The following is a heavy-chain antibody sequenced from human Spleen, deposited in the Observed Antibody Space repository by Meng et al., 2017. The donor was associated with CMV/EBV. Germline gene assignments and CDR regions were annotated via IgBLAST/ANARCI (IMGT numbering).Heavy chain of an antibody. V-gene: IGHV4-34*01. CDR3: ARTSTYCTATSCYTDYFDY. J-gene: IGHJ4*02. D-gene: IGHD2-2*02. Sequence: SETLSLTCGIYGGSFSDYYWSWIRQPPGQGLEWIGGINHSGNTNYNPSLKSRVTMSVDTSKNQFSLKLSSVIAADTAVYYCARTSTYCTATSCYTDYFDYWGQGTLVTVSS. CDR2: INHSGNT. CDR1: GGSFSDYY.